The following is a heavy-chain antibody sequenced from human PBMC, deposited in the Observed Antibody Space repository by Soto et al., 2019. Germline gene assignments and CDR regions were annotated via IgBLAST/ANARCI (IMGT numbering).Heavy chain of an antibody. D-gene: IGHD2-15*01. J-gene: IGHJ6*03. CDR1: GFTFSNAW. CDR3: TTESEVVADYYYMDV. Sequence: GGSLRLSCAASGFTFSNAWMSWVRQAPGKGLEWVGRIKSKTDGGTTDYAAPVKGRFTISRDDSKNTLYLQMNSLKTEDTAVYYCTTESEVVADYYYMDVWGKGTTVTVSS. CDR2: IKSKTDGGTT. V-gene: IGHV3-15*01.